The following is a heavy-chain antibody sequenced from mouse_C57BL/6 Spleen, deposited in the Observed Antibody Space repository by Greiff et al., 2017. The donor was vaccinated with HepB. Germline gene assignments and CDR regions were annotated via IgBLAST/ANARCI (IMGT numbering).Heavy chain of an antibody. Sequence: QVQLQQPGAELVMPGASVKLSCKASGYNFTSYWMHWVKQRPGQGLEWIGEIDPSDSYTNYSQKFKGKSTLTVDKSSSTAYMQLSSLTSEDSAVYYSAIYYCRRDYFDYWGQGTTLTVSS. D-gene: IGHD1-1*01. CDR1: GYNFTSYW. CDR3: AIYYCRRDYFDY. CDR2: IDPSDSYT. J-gene: IGHJ2*01. V-gene: IGHV1-69*01.